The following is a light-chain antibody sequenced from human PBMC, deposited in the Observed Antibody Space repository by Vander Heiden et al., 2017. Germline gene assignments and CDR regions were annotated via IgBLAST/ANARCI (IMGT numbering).Light chain of an antibody. Sequence: IETTRSTSLLSASAGHRFTLGYRMSQGISSYLAWNQQKPGKAPELLIYAASTLQSGVPSRFSGCGTGTAFTLTIIGPQAEDFATYCCRQYDSLPLTFGGGTKVEIK. V-gene: IGKV1D-8*02. J-gene: IGKJ4*01. CDR1: QGISSY. CDR3: RQYDSLPLT. CDR2: AAS.